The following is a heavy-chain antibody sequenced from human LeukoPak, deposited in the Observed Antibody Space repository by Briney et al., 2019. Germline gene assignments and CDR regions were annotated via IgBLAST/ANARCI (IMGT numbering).Heavy chain of an antibody. CDR1: GFTFSGSA. CDR3: YWRYCSSTSCLLYGMDA. Sequence: GGSLRLSCAASGFTFSGSAMHWVRQASGKGLEWVGRIRSKANSYATAYAASVKGRFTISRDDSKNTAYLQMNSLKTEDTAVYYCYWRYCSSTSCLLYGMDAWGQGTTVTVSS. CDR2: IRSKANSYAT. J-gene: IGHJ6*02. D-gene: IGHD2-2*01. V-gene: IGHV3-73*01.